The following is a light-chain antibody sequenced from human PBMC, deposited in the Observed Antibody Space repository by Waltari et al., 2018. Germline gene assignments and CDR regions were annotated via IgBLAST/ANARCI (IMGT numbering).Light chain of an antibody. Sequence: QSVLTQPPSVSGAPGQRVTISCTGSSSTTGAGHDVHWYQQLPGTAPKLLIYGNSNRPSGVPDRFSGSKSGTSASLAITGLQAEDEADYYCQSYDSSLSGSYVFGTGTKVTVL. CDR1: SSTTGAGHD. J-gene: IGLJ1*01. V-gene: IGLV1-40*01. CDR2: GNS. CDR3: QSYDSSLSGSYV.